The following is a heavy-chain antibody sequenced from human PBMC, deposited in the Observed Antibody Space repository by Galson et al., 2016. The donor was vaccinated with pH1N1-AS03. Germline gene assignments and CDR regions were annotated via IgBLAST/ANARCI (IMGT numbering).Heavy chain of an antibody. CDR2: INPSDGVK. CDR1: GYTFTSYY. J-gene: IGHJ3*01. CDR3: LRERLQGARVFDL. D-gene: IGHD1-26*01. Sequence: SVKVSCKASGYTFTSYYIHWVRQAPGQGLEWMGMINPSDGVKTYAQRFEDRHTMTRDTSTTTVYLEVRSLYSGDSAVYYCLRERLQGARVFDLWGQGTMVIVSS. V-gene: IGHV1-46*01.